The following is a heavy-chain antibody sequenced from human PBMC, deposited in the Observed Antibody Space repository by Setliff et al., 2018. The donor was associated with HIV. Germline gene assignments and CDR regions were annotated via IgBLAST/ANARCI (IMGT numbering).Heavy chain of an antibody. CDR1: GGFLNGYF. CDR3: VRANNNGRFHHYIDV. Sequence: KASETLSLTCTVSGGFLNGYFWTWIRQPPGKKLEWIGRAYYDGSTHYNPSLNSRATISVDTSKNQCFLKVNSVTPADTAVYFCVRANNNGRFHHYIDVWGKGTTVTVSS. D-gene: IGHD1-1*01. J-gene: IGHJ6*03. V-gene: IGHV4-59*01. CDR2: AYYDGST.